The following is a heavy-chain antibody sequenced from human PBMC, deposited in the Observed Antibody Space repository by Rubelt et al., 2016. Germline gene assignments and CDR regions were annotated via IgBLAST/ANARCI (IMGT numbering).Heavy chain of an antibody. CDR3: ASPIAARRYSFRGYGMDV. CDR2: INHSGST. CDR1: GGSFSGYY. D-gene: IGHD6-6*01. V-gene: IGHV4-34*01. Sequence: QVQLQQWGAGLLKPSETLSLTCAVYGGSFSGYYWSWIRQPPGKGLEWIGEINHSGSTNYNPSLKGGVTRSGNTSRALCALRLSSLTAAGTAMYYCASPIAARRYSFRGYGMDVWGQGTTVTVSS. J-gene: IGHJ6*02.